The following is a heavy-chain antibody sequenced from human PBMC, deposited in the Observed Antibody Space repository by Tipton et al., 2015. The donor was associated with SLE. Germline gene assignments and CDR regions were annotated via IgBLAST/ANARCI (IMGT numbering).Heavy chain of an antibody. D-gene: IGHD2/OR15-2a*01. J-gene: IGHJ6*02. CDR1: GFISSWYW. V-gene: IGHV3-7*01. CDR3: ARGIVVGQTYYGLDV. Sequence: SLRLSCGGSGFISSWYWMTWVRQAPGKGLEWVANINQDVSVEYYVDSVKGRFTISRDNAKNSLFLQMNRLRDEDTAVYYCARGIVVGQTYYGLDVWGQGTTVTVSS. CDR2: INQDVSVE.